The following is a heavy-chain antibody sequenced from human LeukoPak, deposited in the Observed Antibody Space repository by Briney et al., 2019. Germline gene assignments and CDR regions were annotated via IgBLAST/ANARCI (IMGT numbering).Heavy chain of an antibody. V-gene: IGHV3-23*01. J-gene: IGHJ1*01. D-gene: IGHD6-19*01. CDR1: GFTFSSYA. CDR3: AKDRIAVAGPEYFQH. Sequence: GGSLRLSCAASGFTFSSYAMRWVRQAPGKGLEWVSAISGSGGSTYYADSVKGRFTISRDNSKNTLYLQMNSLRAGDTAVYYCAKDRIAVAGPEYFQHGGQGTLVTVSS. CDR2: ISGSGGST.